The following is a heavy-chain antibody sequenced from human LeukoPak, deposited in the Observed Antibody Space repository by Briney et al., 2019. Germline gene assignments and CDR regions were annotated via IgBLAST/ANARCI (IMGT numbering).Heavy chain of an antibody. D-gene: IGHD6-19*01. CDR3: AKDGRRVTHKKSSGWYEGVY. Sequence: GGSLRLSCAASGFTFSSYGMHWVRQAPGKGLGWVAVISYDGSNKYYADSVKGRFTISRDNSKNTLYLQMNSLRAEDTAVYYCAKDGRRVTHKKSSGWYEGVYWGQGTLVTVSS. CDR1: GFTFSSYG. J-gene: IGHJ4*02. CDR2: ISYDGSNK. V-gene: IGHV3-30*18.